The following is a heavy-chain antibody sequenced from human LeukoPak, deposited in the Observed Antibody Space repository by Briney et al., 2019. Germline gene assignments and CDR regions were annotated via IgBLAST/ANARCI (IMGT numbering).Heavy chain of an antibody. V-gene: IGHV3-23*01. CDR2: ISSRGDNS. Sequence: PGGSLRLSCAASGFTFSNYAMTWVRQAPGKGLEWVSSISSRGDNSYYADSVKGRFTISRDNAKNTLFLQMNSLRAEDTAVYYCARLGDYWFDPWGQGTLVTVSS. J-gene: IGHJ5*02. CDR3: ARLGDYWFDP. CDR1: GFTFSNYA. D-gene: IGHD2-21*02.